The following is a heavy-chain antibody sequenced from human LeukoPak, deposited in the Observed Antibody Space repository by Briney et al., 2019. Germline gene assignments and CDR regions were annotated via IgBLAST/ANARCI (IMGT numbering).Heavy chain of an antibody. D-gene: IGHD2-2*01. CDR1: GGSISSYY. CDR3: TRSVVVPAAPRL. J-gene: IGHJ4*02. Sequence: SETLSLTCTVSGGSISSYYWSWIRQPPGKGLEWIGYIYYSGSTNYNPSLKGRVTISVDTSKNQFSLKLSSVTAADTAVYYCTRSVVVPAAPRLWGQGTLVTVSS. V-gene: IGHV4-59*08. CDR2: IYYSGST.